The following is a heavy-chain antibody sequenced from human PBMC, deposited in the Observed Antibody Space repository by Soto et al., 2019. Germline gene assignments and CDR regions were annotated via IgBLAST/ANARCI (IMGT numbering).Heavy chain of an antibody. D-gene: IGHD4-17*01. CDR2: IIPNYEAA. J-gene: IGHJ3*02. CDR1: GGSFNNYV. CDR3: ARYWNAGTLYGAFDI. Sequence: QVQLVQSGAEVRKPGSSVKVSCEASGGSFNNYVISWLRQAPGQGLEWMGGIIPNYEAANYAQKFRGRLTIPADKATNTAYMELNSLRPEDTATYSCARYWNAGTLYGAFDIWGQGTTVIVS. V-gene: IGHV1-69*06.